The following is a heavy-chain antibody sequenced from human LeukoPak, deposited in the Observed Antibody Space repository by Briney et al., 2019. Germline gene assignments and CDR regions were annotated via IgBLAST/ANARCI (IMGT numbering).Heavy chain of an antibody. D-gene: IGHD2-2*01. J-gene: IGHJ5*02. V-gene: IGHV5-51*01. Sequence: RGESLKISCKGSGYSFTNYWIGWMRQMPGKGLECMGIIYPGDSDTRYSPSFQGQVTISVDKSIITAYVQWSSLKASDSAMYCCARMGSSIHFPRRFDPWGEGALVTVSS. CDR1: GYSFTNYW. CDR3: ARMGSSIHFPRRFDP. CDR2: IYPGDSDT.